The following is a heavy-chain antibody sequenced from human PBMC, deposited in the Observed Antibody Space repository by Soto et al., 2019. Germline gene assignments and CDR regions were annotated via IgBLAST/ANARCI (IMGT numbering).Heavy chain of an antibody. J-gene: IGHJ5*02. D-gene: IGHD6-13*01. CDR2: IYWDDYK. Sequence: GSGPTMVNPTQTPTLTCAFAGFSLSTSGVGVGWIRQPPGKALEWLALIYWDDYKRYSPSLKSSLAITKDTSKNQLLLTMNNVDPEDTATYYCLPRPASSWYSGNNWFGPCRQGPLVIVSS. CDR1: GFSLSTSGVG. CDR3: LPRPASSWYSGNNWFGP. V-gene: IGHV2-5*02.